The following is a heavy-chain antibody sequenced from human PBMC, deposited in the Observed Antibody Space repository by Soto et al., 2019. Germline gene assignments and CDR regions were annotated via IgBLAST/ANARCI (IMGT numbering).Heavy chain of an antibody. Sequence: VVSLRISCAASGLTFNRYWMHWVRHAPGKGLVWVSHINTDGSNTNYADSVRGRFTISRDNAKNSLYLQMNSLRAEDTAVYFCARDPAIYSGKFDYGLDVWGRGTTVTVSS. J-gene: IGHJ6*02. CDR1: GLTFNRYW. CDR3: ARDPAIYSGKFDYGLDV. D-gene: IGHD4-4*01. CDR2: INTDGSNT. V-gene: IGHV3-74*01.